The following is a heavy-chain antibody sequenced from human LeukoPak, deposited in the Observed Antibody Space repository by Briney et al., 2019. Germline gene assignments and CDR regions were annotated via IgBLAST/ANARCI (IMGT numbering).Heavy chain of an antibody. CDR3: AGSDCSSTSCYNWNYYYMDV. CDR2: IIPILGTA. V-gene: IGHV1-69*05. Sequence: GASVKVSCKASVGTFSSYAISWVRQAPGQGLEWMGGIIPILGTANYAQKFQGRVTINTDESTSTAYMELSSLRSEDTAVYYCAGSDCSSTSCYNWNYYYMDVWGKGTTVTVSS. J-gene: IGHJ6*03. D-gene: IGHD2-2*02. CDR1: VGTFSSYA.